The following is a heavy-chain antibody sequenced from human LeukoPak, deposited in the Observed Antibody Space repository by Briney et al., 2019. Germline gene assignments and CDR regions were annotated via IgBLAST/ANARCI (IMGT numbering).Heavy chain of an antibody. J-gene: IGHJ3*02. V-gene: IGHV1-46*01. CDR3: ARDLATLDAFDI. CDR1: GYTFTSYY. CDR2: INPSGGST. D-gene: IGHD2-15*01. Sequence: ASVKVSCKASGYTFTSYYMHWVRQAPGQGLEWMGIINPSGGSTSYAQKFQGRVTMTRDTSTSTVYMELSSLRSEVTAVYYCARDLATLDAFDIWGQGTMVTVSS.